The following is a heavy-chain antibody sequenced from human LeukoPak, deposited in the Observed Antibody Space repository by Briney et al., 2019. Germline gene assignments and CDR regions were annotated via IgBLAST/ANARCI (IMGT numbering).Heavy chain of an antibody. CDR3: ARDQSAIAVAGTFDY. Sequence: ASVKVSCKASGYTFTSYYMHWVRQAPGQGLEWMGIINPSGGSTSYAQKLQGRVTMTTDTSTSTAYMELRSLRSDDTAVYYCARDQSAIAVAGTFDYWGQGTLVTVSS. CDR1: GYTFTSYY. J-gene: IGHJ4*02. V-gene: IGHV1-46*01. CDR2: INPSGGST. D-gene: IGHD6-19*01.